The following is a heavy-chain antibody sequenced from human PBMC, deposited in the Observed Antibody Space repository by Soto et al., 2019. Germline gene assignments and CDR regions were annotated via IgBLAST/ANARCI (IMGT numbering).Heavy chain of an antibody. CDR2: IYHSGST. CDR1: GGSISSGGYS. V-gene: IGHV4-30-2*01. J-gene: IGHJ4*02. Sequence: KTSETLSLTCAVSGGSISSGGYSWSWIRQPPGKGLEWIGYIYHSGSTYYNPSLKSRVTISVDRSKNQFSLKLSSETAADTAVYYCARVGGYSSSWYYFDYWGQGTLVTVSS. D-gene: IGHD6-13*01. CDR3: ARVGGYSSSWYYFDY.